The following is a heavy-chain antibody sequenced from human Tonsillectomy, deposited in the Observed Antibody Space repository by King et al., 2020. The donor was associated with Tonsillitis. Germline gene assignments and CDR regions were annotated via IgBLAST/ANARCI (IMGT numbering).Heavy chain of an antibody. CDR2: ISNSNM. Sequence: VQLVESGGGLVKPGGSLRLSCAASGFTFSDYYMSWIRQAPGKGLEWVSYISNSNMYYADSVKGRFTISRDHAKNSLYLQMNSLRAEDTAVYYCARDYPYDQSFFDYWGQGTLVTVST. CDR1: GFTFSDYY. D-gene: IGHD1-26*01. CDR3: ARDYPYDQSFFDY. J-gene: IGHJ4*02. V-gene: IGHV3-11*01.